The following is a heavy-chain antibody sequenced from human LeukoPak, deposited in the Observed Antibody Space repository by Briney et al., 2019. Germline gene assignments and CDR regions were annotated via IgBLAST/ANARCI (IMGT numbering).Heavy chain of an antibody. CDR1: GYTLTELS. J-gene: IGHJ4*02. V-gene: IGHV1-24*01. CDR3: ATDIVVVPAAILRDY. D-gene: IGHD2-2*02. Sequence: ASVKVSCKVSGYTLTELSMHWVRQAPGKGLEWMGGLDPEDGETIYAQKFQGRVTMTEDTSTDTAYMELSSLRSEDTAVYYCATDIVVVPAAILRDYWGQGTLVTVSS. CDR2: LDPEDGET.